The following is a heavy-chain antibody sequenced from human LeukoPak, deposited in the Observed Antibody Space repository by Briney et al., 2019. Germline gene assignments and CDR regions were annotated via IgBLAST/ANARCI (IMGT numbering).Heavy chain of an antibody. Sequence: ASVKVSCKVSGYTLTELSMHWVRQAPGKGLEWMGGFDPEDGETIYAQKFQGRVTMTEDTSTDTAYMELSSLRSEDTAVYYCATDRSTTVVTHIRFDYWGQGALVTVSS. V-gene: IGHV1-24*01. D-gene: IGHD4-23*01. CDR3: ATDRSTTVVTHIRFDY. J-gene: IGHJ4*02. CDR1: GYTLTELS. CDR2: FDPEDGET.